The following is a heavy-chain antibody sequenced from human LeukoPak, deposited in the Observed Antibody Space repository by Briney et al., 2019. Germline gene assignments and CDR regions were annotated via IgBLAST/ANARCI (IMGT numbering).Heavy chain of an antibody. V-gene: IGHV1-24*01. CDR3: ATVYSYDSSAYYRLDY. Sequence: ASVKVSCKVSGYTLTKLSMHWVRQAPGKGLEWMGTFDPEDGERLYAQKFQGRLTMTEDTSTDTAYMELNSLRSEDTAVYYCATVYSYDSSAYYRLDYWGQGTLVTVSS. CDR1: GYTLTKLS. D-gene: IGHD3-22*01. CDR2: FDPEDGER. J-gene: IGHJ4*02.